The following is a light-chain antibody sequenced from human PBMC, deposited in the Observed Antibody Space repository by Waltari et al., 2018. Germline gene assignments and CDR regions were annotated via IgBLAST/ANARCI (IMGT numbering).Light chain of an antibody. J-gene: IGLJ2*01. V-gene: IGLV2-11*01. CDR1: NSDVGGYKY. CDR2: DVG. CDR3: CSYAGSYTTSVV. Sequence: QSALTQPRSVSGSPGQSVTIACTGTNSDVGGYKYVSWYQHHPGKAPKLMIYDVGKPPAVVPDRFSGSKSGNTASLTISGLQAEDEGDYYCCSYAGSYTTSVVFGGGTRLTVL.